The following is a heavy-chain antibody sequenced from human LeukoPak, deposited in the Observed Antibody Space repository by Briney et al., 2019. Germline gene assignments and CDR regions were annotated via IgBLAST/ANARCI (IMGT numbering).Heavy chain of an antibody. CDR3: ARGLQWLVATRFDY. Sequence: GGSLRLSCAASGFTFSSYSMNWVRQAPGKGLEWVSTISSSGSYIYYADSLKGRFTISRDNAKKSLFLQMKSLRAEDTAVYYCARGLQWLVATRFDYWGQGALVTVSS. V-gene: IGHV3-21*01. CDR2: ISSSGSYI. CDR1: GFTFSSYS. J-gene: IGHJ4*02. D-gene: IGHD6-19*01.